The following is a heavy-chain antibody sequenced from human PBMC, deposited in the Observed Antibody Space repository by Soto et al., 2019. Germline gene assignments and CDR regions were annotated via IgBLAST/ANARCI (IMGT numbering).Heavy chain of an antibody. CDR3: ARGGGFSPYYYNLDV. D-gene: IGHD2-15*01. Sequence: AAVKVSCKASGYTLNTYYMHWVRQAPGQGPEWMGIINPRGGSTTYAQNFQDRVTMTRDTSSSTVYMELSSLRSEDTAVYYCARGGGFSPYYYNLDVWGQGTTVTVSS. CDR2: INPRGGST. V-gene: IGHV1-46*02. J-gene: IGHJ6*02. CDR1: GYTLNTYY.